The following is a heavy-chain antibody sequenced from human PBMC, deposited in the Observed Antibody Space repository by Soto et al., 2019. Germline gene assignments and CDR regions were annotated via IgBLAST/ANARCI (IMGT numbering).Heavy chain of an antibody. CDR2: IVVGSGNT. CDR1: GFTFTSSA. V-gene: IGHV1-58*02. D-gene: IGHD3-16*02. J-gene: IGHJ6*02. CDR3: ASTSPYRPTLAYYGMDV. Sequence: QMQLVQSGPEVKKPGTSVKVACKASGFTFTSSAMQWVRQARGQRLEWIGWIVVGSGNTNYAQKFQERVTITRDMSTSSAYMELSSLRSEDTAVYYCASTSPYRPTLAYYGMDVWGQGTTVTVSS.